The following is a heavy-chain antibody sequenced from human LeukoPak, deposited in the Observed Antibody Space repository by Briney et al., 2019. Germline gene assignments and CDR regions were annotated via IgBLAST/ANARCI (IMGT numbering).Heavy chain of an antibody. CDR2: ISSSASYM. CDR3: ARDLRQWLVDY. V-gene: IGHV3-21*01. CDR1: GFTFSGYS. D-gene: IGHD6-19*01. J-gene: IGHJ4*02. Sequence: GGSLRLSCAASGFTFSGYSMTWVRQAPGQGLEWVSSISSSASYMSYVDSVKGRFTISRDNAKNSLYLQMNSLRVEDTAVYYCARDLRQWLVDYWGQGTPVTVSS.